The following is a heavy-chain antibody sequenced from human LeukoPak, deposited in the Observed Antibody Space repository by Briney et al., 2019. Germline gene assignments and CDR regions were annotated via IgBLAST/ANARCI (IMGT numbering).Heavy chain of an antibody. V-gene: IGHV3-66*01. CDR3: ARDRVDIVATISPDFDY. J-gene: IGHJ4*02. D-gene: IGHD5-12*01. CDR2: IYGGGSI. CDR1: GFTVSTNY. Sequence: PGGSLRLSCAASGFTVSTNYMSWVRQAPGKGLEWVSVIYGGGSIFYADSVKGRFTISRDNSKNTLYLQFNSLRAEDTAVYYCARDRVDIVATISPDFDYRGQGTLVTVSS.